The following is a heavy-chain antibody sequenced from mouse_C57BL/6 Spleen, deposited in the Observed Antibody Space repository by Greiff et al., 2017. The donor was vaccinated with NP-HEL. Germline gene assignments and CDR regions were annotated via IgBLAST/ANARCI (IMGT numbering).Heavy chain of an antibody. Sequence: VQLQQSGPELVKPGASVKISCKASGYAFSSSWMNWVKQRPGKGLEWIGRIYPGDGDTNYNGKFKGKATLTADKSSSTAYLQLSILTSEDSAVYFCARLLRSPYAMDYWGQGTSVTVSS. CDR2: IYPGDGDT. D-gene: IGHD1-1*01. V-gene: IGHV1-82*01. J-gene: IGHJ4*01. CDR1: GYAFSSSW. CDR3: ARLLRSPYAMDY.